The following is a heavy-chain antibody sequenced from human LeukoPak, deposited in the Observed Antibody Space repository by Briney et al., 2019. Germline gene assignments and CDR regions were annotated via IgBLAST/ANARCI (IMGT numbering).Heavy chain of an antibody. CDR2: IYYSGST. D-gene: IGHD3-10*01. CDR3: ARRSARLWFGESLYYFDY. J-gene: IGHJ4*02. CDR1: GGSISSGDYY. Sequence: SSQTLFLTCTVSGGSISSGDYYWSWIRQPPGKGLEWIGYIYYSGSTYYNPSLKSRVTISVDTSKNQFSLKLSSVTAADTAVYYCARRSARLWFGESLYYFDYWGQGTLVTVSS. V-gene: IGHV4-30-4*08.